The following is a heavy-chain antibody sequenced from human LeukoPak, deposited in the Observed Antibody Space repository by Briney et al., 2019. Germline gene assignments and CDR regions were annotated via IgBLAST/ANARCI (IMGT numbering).Heavy chain of an antibody. Sequence: ASVKVSCKASGYTFTSYYMHWVRQAPGQGLEWMGIINPSGGSTSYAQKFQGRVTMTRDMSTSTVYMELSSLRSEDTAVYYCATLDREWGYFDYWGQGTLVTVSS. CDR1: GYTFTSYY. CDR3: ATLDREWGYFDY. J-gene: IGHJ4*03. V-gene: IGHV1-46*01. CDR2: INPSGGST. D-gene: IGHD3-3*01.